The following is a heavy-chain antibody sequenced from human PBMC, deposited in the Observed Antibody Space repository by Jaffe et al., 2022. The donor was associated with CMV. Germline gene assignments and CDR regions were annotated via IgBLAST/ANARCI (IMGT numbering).Heavy chain of an antibody. J-gene: IGHJ6*02. CDR1: GGSFSGYY. Sequence: QVQLQQWGAGLLKPSETLSLTCAVYGGSFSGYYWSWIRQPPGKGLEWIGEINHSGSTNYNPSLKSRVTISVDTSKNQFSLKLSSVTAADTAVYYCARRGLRGSGYYPFSQIDYYYYGMDVWGQGTTVTVSS. CDR2: INHSGST. CDR3: ARRGLRGSGYYPFSQIDYYYYGMDV. V-gene: IGHV4-34*01. D-gene: IGHD3-22*01.